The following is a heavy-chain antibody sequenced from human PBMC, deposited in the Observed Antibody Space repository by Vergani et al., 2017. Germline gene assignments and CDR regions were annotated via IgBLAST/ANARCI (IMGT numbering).Heavy chain of an antibody. CDR3: ARKGMLTGSLYSY. CDR1: GYRFTDYW. V-gene: IGHV5-51*01. D-gene: IGHD1-1*01. CDR2: IFPGDSDT. Sequence: EVQLVQSGAELKKPGESLKISCKASGYRFTDYWIACVRQMPGKGLEWIGIIFPGDSDTRYGPSFQGQVTITVDKSVSTTFLQWSSLQASDTAIYYCARKGMLTGSLYSYWGQGSLVTVAS. J-gene: IGHJ4*02.